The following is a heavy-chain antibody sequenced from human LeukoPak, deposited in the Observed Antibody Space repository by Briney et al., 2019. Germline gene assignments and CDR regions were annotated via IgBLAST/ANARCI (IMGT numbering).Heavy chain of an antibody. CDR3: VKGRSASCYSGYDY. D-gene: IGHD2-2*01. Sequence: GRSLRLSCAASGFTFSNSALHWVRQAAGKGLEWVSGICGGDGNTFYADSVKGRFTISRDNYKNTLYLEMNSLRVEDTAEYYCVKGRSASCYSGYDYWGQGTLVTVSS. J-gene: IGHJ4*02. V-gene: IGHV3-23*01. CDR1: GFTFSNSA. CDR2: ICGGDGNT.